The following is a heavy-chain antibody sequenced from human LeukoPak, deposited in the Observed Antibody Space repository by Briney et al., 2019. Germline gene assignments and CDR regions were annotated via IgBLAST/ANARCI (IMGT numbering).Heavy chain of an antibody. J-gene: IGHJ4*02. Sequence: GGSLRLSCAASGFTLSSYAMTWVRQAPGKGLEWVSAISGSGGSTYYADSVKGRFTISRDNSKNTLYLQMNSLRAEDTAVYYCARDHDTDYYFDYWGQGTLVTVSS. CDR1: GFTLSSYA. D-gene: IGHD1-1*01. CDR2: ISGSGGST. V-gene: IGHV3-23*01. CDR3: ARDHDTDYYFDY.